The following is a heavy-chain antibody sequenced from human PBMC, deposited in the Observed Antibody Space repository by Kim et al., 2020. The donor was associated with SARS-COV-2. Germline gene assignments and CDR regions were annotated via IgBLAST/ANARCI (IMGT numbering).Heavy chain of an antibody. CDR2: ISGSGGST. CDR3: AKEHYDSSGLTGDAFDI. Sequence: GGSLRLSCAASGFTFSSYAMSWVRQAPGKGLEWVSAISGSGGSTYYADSVKGRFTISRDNSKNTLYLQMNSLRAEDTAVYYCAKEHYDSSGLTGDAFDIWGQGTMVTVSS. J-gene: IGHJ3*02. V-gene: IGHV3-23*01. D-gene: IGHD3-22*01. CDR1: GFTFSSYA.